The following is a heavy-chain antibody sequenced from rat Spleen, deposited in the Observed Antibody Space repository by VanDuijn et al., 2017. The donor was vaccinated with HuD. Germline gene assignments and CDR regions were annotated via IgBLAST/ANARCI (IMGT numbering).Heavy chain of an antibody. CDR3: TSGSFAY. V-gene: IGHV5-46*01. CDR2: ITNTGGST. Sequence: EVQLVESGGGLVQPGRSMKLSCAASGFTFSSFPMAWVRQAPGKGLEWVASITNTGGSTYYPDSVKGRFTISRDNAKSTLYLQMNSLRSEDTATYYCTSGSFAYWGQGTLVTVSS. CDR1: GFTFSSFP. J-gene: IGHJ3*01. D-gene: IGHD1-4*01.